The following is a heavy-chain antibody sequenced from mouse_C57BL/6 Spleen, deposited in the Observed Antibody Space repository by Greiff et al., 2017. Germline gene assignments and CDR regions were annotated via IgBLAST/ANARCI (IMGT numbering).Heavy chain of an antibody. CDR1: GFNIKDDY. Sequence: EVKLVESGAELVRPGASVKLSCTASGFNIKDDYMHWVKQRPEQGLEWIGWIDPENGDTEYASKFQGKATITADTSSNTAYLQLSSLTSEDTAVYYCTTFITTVGYWGQGTTLTVSS. CDR2: IDPENGDT. CDR3: TTFITTVGY. V-gene: IGHV14-4*01. J-gene: IGHJ2*01. D-gene: IGHD1-1*01.